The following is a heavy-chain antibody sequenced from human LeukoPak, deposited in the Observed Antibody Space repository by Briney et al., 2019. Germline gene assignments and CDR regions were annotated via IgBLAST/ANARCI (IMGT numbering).Heavy chain of an antibody. V-gene: IGHV1-69*04. CDR1: GGTFSSYA. Sequence: SVKVSCKASGGTFSSYAISWVRQAPGQGLEWMGRIIPILGIANYAQKFQGRVTITAHKSTSTAYMELSSLRSEDTAVYYCARDLWSNSENWFDPWGQGTLVTVSS. D-gene: IGHD4-4*01. CDR3: ARDLWSNSENWFDP. CDR2: IIPILGIA. J-gene: IGHJ5*02.